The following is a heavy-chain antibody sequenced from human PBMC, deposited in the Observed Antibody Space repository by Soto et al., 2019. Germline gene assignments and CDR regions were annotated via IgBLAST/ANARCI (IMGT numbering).Heavy chain of an antibody. CDR2: ISTSGNTI. J-gene: IGHJ4*02. D-gene: IGHD3-22*01. Sequence: EVQLVESGGGLVQPGGSLRLSCAASGFTFSSYEMNWVRQAPGKGLEWVSYISTSGNTIHYADSVKGRFTISRDNAKNSLYLQMNSLRAGDMAVYYCARDIDYYDSSGYQDYWDQGTLVTVSS. CDR3: ARDIDYYDSSGYQDY. CDR1: GFTFSSYE. V-gene: IGHV3-48*03.